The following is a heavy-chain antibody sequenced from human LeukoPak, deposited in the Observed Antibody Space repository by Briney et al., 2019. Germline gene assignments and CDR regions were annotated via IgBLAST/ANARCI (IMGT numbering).Heavy chain of an antibody. V-gene: IGHV1-18*01. J-gene: IGHJ6*02. CDR1: GYTFTSHG. CDR3: ARETYYYDSSGYYHYDYGMDV. D-gene: IGHD3-22*01. CDR2: ISAYNGNT. Sequence: ASVKVSCKASGYTFTSHGITWVRQAPGQGLEWMGWISAYNGNTNYAQKLQGRVTMTTDTSTSTAYMELRSLRSDDAAVYYCARETYYYDSSGYYHYDYGMDVWGQGTTVTVSS.